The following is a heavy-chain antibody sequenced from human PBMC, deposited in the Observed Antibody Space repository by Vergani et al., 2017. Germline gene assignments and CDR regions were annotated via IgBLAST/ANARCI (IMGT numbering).Heavy chain of an antibody. J-gene: IGHJ4*02. CDR2: ISSSSSYT. CDR1: GFTFSDYY. Sequence: QVQLVESGGGLVKPGGSLRLSCAASGFTFSDYYMSWIRQAPGKGLEWVSYISSSSSYTNYADSVKGRFTISRDNAKNSRYLQMNSLRAEDTAVYYCARDKWWEPFDYWGQGTLVTVSS. CDR3: ARDKWWEPFDY. D-gene: IGHD1-26*01. V-gene: IGHV3-11*05.